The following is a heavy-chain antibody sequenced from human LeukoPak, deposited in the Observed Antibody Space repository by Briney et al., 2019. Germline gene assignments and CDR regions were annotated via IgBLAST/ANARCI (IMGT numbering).Heavy chain of an antibody. D-gene: IGHD6-13*01. V-gene: IGHV4-34*01. CDR3: ARGSDSSSWLGTLNFDY. CDR2: INHSGST. CDR1: GGSFSGYY. Sequence: PSETLSLTCAVYGGSFSGYYWSWIRQPPGKGLEWIGEINHSGSTNYNPSLKSRVTISVDSSKNQFSLKLSSVTAADTAVYYCARGSDSSSWLGTLNFDYWGQGTLVTVSS. J-gene: IGHJ4*02.